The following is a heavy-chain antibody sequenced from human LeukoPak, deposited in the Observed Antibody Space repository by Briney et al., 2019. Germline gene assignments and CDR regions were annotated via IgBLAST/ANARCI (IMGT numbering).Heavy chain of an antibody. V-gene: IGHV3-23*01. J-gene: IGHJ4*02. Sequence: GGSLRLSRAASGFTFSSYAMSWVRQAPGKGLEWVSGISGSGGSTYYADSVKGRFTISRDNSKNTLYLQMNSLRAEDTAVYYCAKDLAKAGYGDYYFDYWGQGTLVTVS. CDR1: GFTFSSYA. CDR2: ISGSGGST. CDR3: AKDLAKAGYGDYYFDY. D-gene: IGHD4-17*01.